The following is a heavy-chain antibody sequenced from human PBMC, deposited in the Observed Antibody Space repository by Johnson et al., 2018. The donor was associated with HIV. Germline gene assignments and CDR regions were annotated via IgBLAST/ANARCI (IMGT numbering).Heavy chain of an antibody. CDR1: GFTFDDYG. CDR3: ARGITARGTFDI. CDR2: MSYDGSNK. J-gene: IGHJ3*02. D-gene: IGHD1-14*01. Sequence: VQLVESGGGLIQPGGSLRLSCAASGFTFDDYGMSWVRQAPGKGLEWVAVMSYDGSNKYYADSVKGRFTISRDNSKNTLYLQMNSLRVEDTAVYYCARGITARGTFDIWGQGTMVTVSS. V-gene: IGHV3-30*03.